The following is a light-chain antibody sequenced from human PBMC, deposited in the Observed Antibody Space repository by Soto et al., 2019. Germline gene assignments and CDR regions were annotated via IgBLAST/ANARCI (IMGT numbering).Light chain of an antibody. V-gene: IGKV1-39*01. Sequence: DIQMTQSPSSLSASVGDRVTITCRASQSISGYLNWYQQKPGKAPKLLIYAASSLQSGVPSRFSGSGSGTDLTLTISSLQPEDFATYYCQQSYSTPRALTFGGGTKVEIK. CDR3: QQSYSTPRALT. J-gene: IGKJ4*01. CDR1: QSISGY. CDR2: AAS.